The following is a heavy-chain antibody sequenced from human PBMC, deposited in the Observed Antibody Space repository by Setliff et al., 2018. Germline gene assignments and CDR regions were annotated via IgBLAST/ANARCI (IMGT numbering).Heavy chain of an antibody. D-gene: IGHD3-22*01. Sequence: PSETLSLTCTVSGGSISSSSYYWSWIRQPAGKGLEWIGRIYTSGSTNYNPSLKSRVTIPVDTSKNQFSLKLSSVTAADTAVYYCARGAGWCCDSSGYYYDYWGQGTLVTVSS. V-gene: IGHV4-61*02. CDR3: ARGAGWCCDSSGYYYDY. CDR1: GGSISSSSYY. CDR2: IYTSGST. J-gene: IGHJ4*02.